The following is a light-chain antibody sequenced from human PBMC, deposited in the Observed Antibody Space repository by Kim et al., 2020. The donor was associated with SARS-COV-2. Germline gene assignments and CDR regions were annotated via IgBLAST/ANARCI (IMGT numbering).Light chain of an antibody. Sequence: TCTLNRGYSNYKVDWYQQRPGKGPRFGMRVGTGGIVGSKGDGIPDRFSVLGSGLNRYLTIKNIQEEDESDYHCGADHGSGSNFVWVFGGGTQLTVL. V-gene: IGLV9-49*01. CDR2: VGTGGIVG. CDR1: RGYSNYK. J-gene: IGLJ2*01. CDR3: GADHGSGSNFVWV.